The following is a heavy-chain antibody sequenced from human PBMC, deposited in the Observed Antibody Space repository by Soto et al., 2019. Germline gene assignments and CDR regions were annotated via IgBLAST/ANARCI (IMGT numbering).Heavy chain of an antibody. CDR2: IYCSGST. D-gene: IGHD3-22*01. CDR3: AGYYYDSSGQNDY. V-gene: IGHV4-31*03. CDR1: WGSIRRGGFY. J-gene: IGHJ4*02. Sequence: SGTPSPTCPFSWGSIRRGGFYWSWVRPHPGKGLEWIGYIYCSGSTYYNPSLKSRVTISVDTSKNQFSLKLSSVTAADTAVYYCAGYYYDSSGQNDYWGQGTLVTVSS.